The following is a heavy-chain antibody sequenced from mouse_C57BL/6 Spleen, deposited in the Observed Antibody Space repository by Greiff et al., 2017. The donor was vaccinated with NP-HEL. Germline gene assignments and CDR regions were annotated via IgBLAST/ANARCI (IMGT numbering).Heavy chain of an antibody. D-gene: IGHD1-1*01. CDR3: ARHPLLHGSSRAWFAY. CDR1: EYEFPSHD. V-gene: IGHV5-2*01. CDR2: INSDGGST. Sequence: EVQRVESGGGLVQPGESLKLSCESNEYEFPSHDMSWVRKTPEKRLELVAAINSDGGSTYYPDTMERRFIISRDNTKKTLYLQMSSLRSEDTALYYCARHPLLHGSSRAWFAYWGQGTLVTVSA. J-gene: IGHJ3*01.